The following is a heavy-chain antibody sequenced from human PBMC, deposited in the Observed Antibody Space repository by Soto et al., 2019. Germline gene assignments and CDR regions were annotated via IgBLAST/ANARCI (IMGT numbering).Heavy chain of an antibody. J-gene: IGHJ6*03. CDR1: GGTFSSYT. D-gene: IGHD6-13*01. Sequence: QVQLVQSGAEVKKPGSSVKVSCKASGGTFSSYTISWVRQAPGQGLEWMGRIIPILGIANYAQKFQGRVTITADNSTSTAYMELSSLRSEDTAVYYCASNIAASRYYSYYMDVWGKGTTVTVSS. CDR2: IIPILGIA. CDR3: ASNIAASRYYSYYMDV. V-gene: IGHV1-69*02.